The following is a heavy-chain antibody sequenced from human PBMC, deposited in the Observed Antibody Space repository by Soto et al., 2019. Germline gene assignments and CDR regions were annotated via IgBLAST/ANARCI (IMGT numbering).Heavy chain of an antibody. CDR2: IIPIFGTA. CDR1: GGTCSIYA. Sequence: SVKVSCKASGGTCSIYAISCVLQSPVQWLEWMGGIIPIFGTANYAQKFQGRVTITADESTSTAYMELSSLRSEDTAVYYCARDQGDGDYWYYFDYWGQGTLVTVSS. D-gene: IGHD4-17*01. V-gene: IGHV1-69*13. J-gene: IGHJ4*02. CDR3: ARDQGDGDYWYYFDY.